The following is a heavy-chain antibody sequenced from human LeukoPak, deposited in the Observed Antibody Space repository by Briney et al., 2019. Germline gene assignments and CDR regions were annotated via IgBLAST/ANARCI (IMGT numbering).Heavy chain of an antibody. J-gene: IGHJ3*01. D-gene: IGHD3-9*01. CDR1: GFTFSSYS. Sequence: GGSLRLSCAASGFTFSSYSMNWVRQAPGKGLEWVSSISSSSSYIYYADSVKGRFTISRDNAKNSLYLQMNSLRAEDTAVYYCARDGVNYDSLTGYLTGAFDVWGKGTMVTVSS. V-gene: IGHV3-21*01. CDR3: ARDGVNYDSLTGYLTGAFDV. CDR2: ISSSSSYI.